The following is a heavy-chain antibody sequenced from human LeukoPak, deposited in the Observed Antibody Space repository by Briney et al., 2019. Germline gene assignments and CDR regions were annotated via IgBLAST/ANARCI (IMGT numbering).Heavy chain of an antibody. CDR1: GFTFSSYA. J-gene: IGHJ4*02. CDR3: ASSLGPLTEY. CDR2: ISGTGGRT. D-gene: IGHD3-16*01. Sequence: PGGSLRLSCAASGFTFSSYAMSWVRQAPGKGLEWVSAISGTGGRTYYADSVKGRFTISRDNTKNTLYLQMNSLRAEDTAVYYCASSLGPLTEYWGQGTLVTVSS. V-gene: IGHV3-23*01.